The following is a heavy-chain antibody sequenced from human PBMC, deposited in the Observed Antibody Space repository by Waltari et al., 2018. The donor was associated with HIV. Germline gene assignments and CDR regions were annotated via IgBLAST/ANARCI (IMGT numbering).Heavy chain of an antibody. CDR2: IIPIFGTA. V-gene: IGHV1-69*06. Sequence: QVQLVQSGAEVKKPGSSVKVSCKASGGTFSSYAISWVRQAPGQGLEWMGGIIPIFGTANYAQKFQGRVTITADKSTSTAYMELSSLRSEDTAVYYCARLVVVAATNYYYGMDVWGQGTTVTVSS. D-gene: IGHD2-15*01. CDR1: GGTFSSYA. CDR3: ARLVVVAATNYYYGMDV. J-gene: IGHJ6*02.